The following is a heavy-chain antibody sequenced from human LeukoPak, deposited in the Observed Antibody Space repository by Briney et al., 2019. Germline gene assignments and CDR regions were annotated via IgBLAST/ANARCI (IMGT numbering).Heavy chain of an antibody. J-gene: IGHJ4*02. D-gene: IGHD3-10*01. CDR2: IYYSGST. CDR3: ARGGGDGSGPGY. CDR1: GGSISSGDYY. Sequence: SQTLSLTCTVSGGSISSGDYYWSWIRQPPGKGLEWSGYIYYSGSTYYNPSLKSRVTIPVDTSKNQFSLKLSSVTAADTAVYYCARGGGDGSGPGYWGQGTLVTVSS. V-gene: IGHV4-30-4*01.